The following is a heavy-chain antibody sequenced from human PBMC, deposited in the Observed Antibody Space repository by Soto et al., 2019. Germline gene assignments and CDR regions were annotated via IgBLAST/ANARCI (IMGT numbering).Heavy chain of an antibody. CDR2: IHYSGST. CDR3: ARGNVVVVTAIDWFDP. CDR1: GGSISSGDNY. J-gene: IGHJ5*02. V-gene: IGHV4-30-4*01. D-gene: IGHD2-21*02. Sequence: QVQLQESGPGLVKPSQTLSLTCTVSGGSISSGDNYWSWIRQPPGKGLEWIGYIHYSGSTYYNPSLESRLSISVDTSKNQFSLKLTSVTAADTAVYYCARGNVVVVTAIDWFDPWGQGTLVTVSS.